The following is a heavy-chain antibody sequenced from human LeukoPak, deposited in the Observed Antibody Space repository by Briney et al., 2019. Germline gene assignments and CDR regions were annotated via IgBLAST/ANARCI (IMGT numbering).Heavy chain of an antibody. Sequence: GESLKISCAASGFSFSSHTMHWVRQAPGKGLEWVAVISYDGSNKYYVDSVKGRFTISRDNSKNTLYLQMNSLRTEDTAVYYCARREGGTTLDYWGQGTLVTVSS. D-gene: IGHD1-26*01. CDR3: ARREGGTTLDY. V-gene: IGHV3-30*04. CDR1: GFSFSSHT. J-gene: IGHJ4*02. CDR2: ISYDGSNK.